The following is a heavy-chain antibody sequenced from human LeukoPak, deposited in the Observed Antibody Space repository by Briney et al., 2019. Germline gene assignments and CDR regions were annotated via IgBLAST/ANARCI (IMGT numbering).Heavy chain of an antibody. D-gene: IGHD7-27*01. CDR2: IYSGGST. CDR1: GFTFSSYA. J-gene: IGHJ4*02. Sequence: GGSLRLSCAASGFTFSSYAMSWVRQAPGKGLEWVSVIYSGGSTYYADSVKGRFTISRDNSKNTLYLQMNSLRAEDTAVYYCARDYTGGWNDYWGQGTLVTVSS. V-gene: IGHV3-66*01. CDR3: ARDYTGGWNDY.